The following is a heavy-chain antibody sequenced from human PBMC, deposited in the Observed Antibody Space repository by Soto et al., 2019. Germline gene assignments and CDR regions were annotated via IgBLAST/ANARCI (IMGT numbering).Heavy chain of an antibody. V-gene: IGHV4-39*01. CDR2: TYYSGTT. J-gene: IGHJ4*02. CDR1: GGSISSNNYY. CDR3: ARHRLLTPPVY. Sequence: QLQLQESGPGLVKPSETLSLTCTVSGGSISSNNYYWGWIRQPPRKGLEWIGSTYYSGTTYYNPSLKNRLTISVDTSKNQFSLKLSSVTAADTAVYYCARHRLLTPPVYWGQGTLVTVSS. D-gene: IGHD1-26*01.